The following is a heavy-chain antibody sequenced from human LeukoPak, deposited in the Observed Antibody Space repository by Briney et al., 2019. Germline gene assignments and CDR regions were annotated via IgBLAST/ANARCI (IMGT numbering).Heavy chain of an antibody. CDR1: GGSVSSGSYY. CDR2: IYYSGST. CDR3: ARGPLGSSFS. D-gene: IGHD6-6*01. V-gene: IGHV4-61*01. Sequence: SVTLSLTCTVSGGSVSSGSYYWSWIRQPPGKGLEWIGYIYYSGSTNYNPSLKSRVTISVDTSKNQFSLKLSSVTAADTAVYYCARGPLGSSFSWGQGTLVTVSS. J-gene: IGHJ4*02.